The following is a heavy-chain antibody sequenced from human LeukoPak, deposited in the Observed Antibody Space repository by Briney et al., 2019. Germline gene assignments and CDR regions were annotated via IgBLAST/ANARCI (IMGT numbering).Heavy chain of an antibody. J-gene: IGHJ4*02. CDR2: IYTSGST. Sequence: SSETLSLTCTVSGGSISSGSYYWSWIRQPAGKGLEWIGRIYTSGSTNYNPSPKRRVTISVDTSKNQFSLKLSSVTAADTAVYYCARQLWPLGFDYWGQGTLVTVSS. V-gene: IGHV4-61*02. CDR1: GGSISSGSYY. CDR3: ARQLWPLGFDY. D-gene: IGHD5-18*01.